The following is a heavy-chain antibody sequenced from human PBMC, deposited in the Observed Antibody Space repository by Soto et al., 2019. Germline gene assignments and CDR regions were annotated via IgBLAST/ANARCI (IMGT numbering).Heavy chain of an antibody. V-gene: IGHV3-33*01. CDR1: GFTFSSYG. CDR3: ARPPYDSSGYYPN. CDR2: IWYDGSNK. Sequence: GGSLRLSCAASGFTFSSYGMHWVRQAPGKGLEWVAVIWYDGSNKYYADSVKGRFTISRDNPKNTLYLQMNSLRAEDTAVYYCARPPYDSSGYYPNWGQGTLVTVSS. D-gene: IGHD3-22*01. J-gene: IGHJ4*02.